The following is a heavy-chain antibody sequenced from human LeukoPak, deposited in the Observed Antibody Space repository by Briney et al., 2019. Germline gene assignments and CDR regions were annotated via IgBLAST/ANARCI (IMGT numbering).Heavy chain of an antibody. D-gene: IGHD6-6*01. CDR1: GGTFTTYY. Sequence: ASVKVSCKASGGTFTTYYMHWVRQAPGQGLEWMGIINPSGGTTSYPQKFQGRVTMTRDTSTSTVYMELSSLRSEDTAVYYCARGIAARRPFDYWGQGTLVTVSS. J-gene: IGHJ4*02. CDR2: INPSGGTT. CDR3: ARGIAARRPFDY. V-gene: IGHV1-46*01.